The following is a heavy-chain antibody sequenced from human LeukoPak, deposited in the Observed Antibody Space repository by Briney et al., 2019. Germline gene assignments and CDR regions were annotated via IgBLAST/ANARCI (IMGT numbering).Heavy chain of an antibody. Sequence: PGGSLRLSCATSGFIFSSFAMHWVRQAPGKGLEWVAVIPHDGSDNYYADSVKGRFTISRDKSKNTLFLQMDSLRADDTAVYFCARGLYSSSWYGAYWGQGTLVTVSS. D-gene: IGHD6-13*01. CDR2: IPHDGSDN. CDR3: ARGLYSSSWYGAY. J-gene: IGHJ4*02. V-gene: IGHV3-30*01. CDR1: GFIFSSFA.